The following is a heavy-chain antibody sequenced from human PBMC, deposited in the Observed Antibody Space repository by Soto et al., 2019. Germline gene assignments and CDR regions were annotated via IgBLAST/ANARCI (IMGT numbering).Heavy chain of an antibody. V-gene: IGHV3-23*01. Sequence: PGGSLRLSCEASGLTFRSYALSWVRQAPGKGLEWVSGISDTGSNPYYADSVKGRFTISRDNSKNTLYLQMNSLRAEDTAVYYCAKFLAAAGTPDYFDYWGQGTLVTVSS. J-gene: IGHJ4*02. D-gene: IGHD6-13*01. CDR3: AKFLAAAGTPDYFDY. CDR1: GLTFRSYA. CDR2: ISDTGSNP.